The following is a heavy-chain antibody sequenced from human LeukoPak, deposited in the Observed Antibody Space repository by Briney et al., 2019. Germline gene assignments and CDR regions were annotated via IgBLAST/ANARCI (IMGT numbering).Heavy chain of an antibody. Sequence: HPGGSLRLSCVGALGSHWMGWVRQAPGKGLEWVANIKEDGSQKCYMDSVKGRFTISKDNAKSSLFLQMNNLRVEDTAVYYCTRDQTWGQGTLVTVSS. CDR2: IKEDGSQK. CDR3: TRDQT. J-gene: IGHJ4*02. V-gene: IGHV3-7*01. CDR1: LGSHW.